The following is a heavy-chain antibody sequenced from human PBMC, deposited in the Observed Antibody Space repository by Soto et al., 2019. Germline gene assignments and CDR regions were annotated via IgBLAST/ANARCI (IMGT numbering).Heavy chain of an antibody. D-gene: IGHD2-8*01. CDR2: ISGYNGDT. Sequence: QGQLVQSGGEVKKPGASVKVSCKASGYTFSRYGISWVRQAPGQGLEWMGWISGYNGDTNYAQKFQGRVTMTIDTSTTTADMELRSLTSDDTAVYYCAKNGQPPYYYYGLDVWCQGTTVTVSS. V-gene: IGHV1-18*01. CDR1: GYTFSRYG. J-gene: IGHJ6*02. CDR3: AKNGQPPYYYYGLDV.